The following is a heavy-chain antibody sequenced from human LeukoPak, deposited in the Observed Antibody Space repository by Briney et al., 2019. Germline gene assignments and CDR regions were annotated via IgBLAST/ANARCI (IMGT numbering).Heavy chain of an antibody. J-gene: IGHJ4*02. Sequence: SVKVSCKASGGTFSSYAISWVRQAPGQGLEWMGGIIPVFGTANYAQKFQGRVTITADESTSTAYMELSSLRSEDTAVYYCARGFGVVTPDRLYYFDYWGQGALVTVSS. D-gene: IGHD3-3*01. V-gene: IGHV1-69*01. CDR1: GGTFSSYA. CDR2: IIPVFGTA. CDR3: ARGFGVVTPDRLYYFDY.